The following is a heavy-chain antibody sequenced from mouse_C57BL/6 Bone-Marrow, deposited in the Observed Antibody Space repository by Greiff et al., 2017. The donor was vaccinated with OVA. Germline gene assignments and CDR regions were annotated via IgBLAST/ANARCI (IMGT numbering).Heavy chain of an antibody. V-gene: IGHV5-17*01. CDR3: ARRDWPWFAY. CDR1: GFTFSDYG. Sequence: EVMLVESGGGLVKPGGSLKLSCAASGFTFSDYGMHWVRQAPEKGLEWVAYISSGSSTIYYADTVKGRFTISRDNAKNTLFLQMTSLRSEDTAMYYCARRDWPWFAYWGQGTLVTVSA. CDR2: ISSGSSTI. D-gene: IGHD3-3*01. J-gene: IGHJ3*01.